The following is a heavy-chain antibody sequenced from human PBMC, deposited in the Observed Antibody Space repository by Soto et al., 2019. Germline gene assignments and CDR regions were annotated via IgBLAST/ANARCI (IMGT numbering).Heavy chain of an antibody. Sequence: KPSETLSLTCAVYGGSFSGYYWSWIRQPPGKGLEWIGEINHSGSTNYNPSLKSRVTISVDTSKNQFSLKLSSVTAADTAVYYCARFGYPERGRSGMDVWGQGTTVTVSS. CDR3: ARFGYPERGRSGMDV. J-gene: IGHJ6*02. CDR2: INHSGST. D-gene: IGHD1-1*01. V-gene: IGHV4-34*01. CDR1: GGSFSGYY.